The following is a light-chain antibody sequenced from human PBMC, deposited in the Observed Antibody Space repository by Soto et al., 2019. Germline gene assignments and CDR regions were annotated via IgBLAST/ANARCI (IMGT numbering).Light chain of an antibody. CDR3: QRYNSYPLT. Sequence: DIQMTQSPSTLSASVGDRVTITCRATQSINRYMAWYQQKPGKAPKLLIYDASIMESGVPSRFSGSASGTEFILTISSLQPEDFATYYCQRYNSYPLTFGGGIKVENK. CDR1: QSINRY. CDR2: DAS. J-gene: IGKJ4*02. V-gene: IGKV1-5*01.